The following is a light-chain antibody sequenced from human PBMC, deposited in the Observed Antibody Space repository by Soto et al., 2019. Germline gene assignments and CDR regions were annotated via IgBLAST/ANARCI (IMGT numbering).Light chain of an antibody. CDR1: QSVSSSY. CDR2: GAS. J-gene: IGKJ1*01. Sequence: DIVLTQSPGTLSLSPGERATLSCRASQSVSSSYLAWYQPKPGQAPRLLIYGASSRATGIPDRFSGSGSGIDFTLTISRLEPEDFAVYYCHQYGGSPRTLGQGTKVEIK. CDR3: HQYGGSPRT. V-gene: IGKV3-20*01.